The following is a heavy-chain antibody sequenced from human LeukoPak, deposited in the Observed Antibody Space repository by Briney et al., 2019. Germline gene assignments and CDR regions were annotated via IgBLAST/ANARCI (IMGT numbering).Heavy chain of an antibody. D-gene: IGHD3-22*01. V-gene: IGHV4-59*01. CDR1: GGSISSYY. CDR3: ARRTYFYDSSGYYFDY. J-gene: IGHJ4*02. Sequence: SETLSLTCTVSGGSISSYYWSWIRQPPGKGLECIGYIYYSGSTNYNPSLKSRVTISVDTSKNQFSLKLSSVTAANTAVYYCARRTYFYDSSGYYFDYWGQGTLVTVSS. CDR2: IYYSGST.